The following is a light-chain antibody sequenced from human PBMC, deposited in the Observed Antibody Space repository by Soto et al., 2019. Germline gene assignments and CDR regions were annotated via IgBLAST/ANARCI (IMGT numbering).Light chain of an antibody. V-gene: IGKV1-5*03. CDR2: KAS. CDR1: QSIGNW. CDR3: QQYNSYWYT. J-gene: IGKJ2*01. Sequence: DIQMTQSPSTLSASVGDRVTITCRASQSIGNWLAWYQQKPGKAPDLLIYKASILESGVSSRFSGSGSGTQXTLTIXSLQPEDFAIYYCQQYNSYWYTFGQGTKLEIK.